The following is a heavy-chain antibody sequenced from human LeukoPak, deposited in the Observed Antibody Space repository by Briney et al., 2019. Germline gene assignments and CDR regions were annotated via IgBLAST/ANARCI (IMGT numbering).Heavy chain of an antibody. V-gene: IGHV3-15*01. Sequence: GRSLRLSCAASGFTFSKYAMHWVRQAPGKGLEWVGRIKSKTDGGTTDYAAPVKGRFTISRDDSKNTLYLQMNSLKTEDTAVYYCTNTPTYYYDSSGYYYYEAWGQGTLVTVSS. CDR2: IKSKTDGGTT. D-gene: IGHD3-22*01. CDR1: GFTFSKYA. J-gene: IGHJ4*02. CDR3: TNTPTYYYDSSGYYYYEA.